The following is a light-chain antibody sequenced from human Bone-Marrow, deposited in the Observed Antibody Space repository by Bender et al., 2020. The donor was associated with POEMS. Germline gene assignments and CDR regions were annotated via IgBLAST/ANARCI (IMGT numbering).Light chain of an antibody. V-gene: IGLV3-25*02. CDR2: KDS. J-gene: IGLJ3*02. CDR1: ALTKQY. CDR3: GSYADSNNLV. Sequence: YELTQPPSVSVSPGQTARITCSGDALTKQYTSWFQQKPGQAPVLVIYKDSERPSGVPDRFSGSKSGNTASLTVSGLQAEDEAQYFCGSYADSNNLVFGGGTTLTVL.